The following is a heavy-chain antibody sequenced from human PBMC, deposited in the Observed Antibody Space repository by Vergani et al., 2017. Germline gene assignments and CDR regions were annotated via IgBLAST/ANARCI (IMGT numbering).Heavy chain of an antibody. CDR2: IFPSGTT. CDR1: GGSITSGFYF. V-gene: IGHV4-61*02. Sequence: QVQLQESGPGLVKPSQTLSLSCTVSGGSITSGFYFWSWIRQPPGKELEWIGRIFPSGTTNYSPSLKSRVTISIDTSKNQFSLKLSSVTAADTAVYYCARDHSSGWVDYWGQGTLVTVSS. J-gene: IGHJ4*02. D-gene: IGHD6-19*01. CDR3: ARDHSSGWVDY.